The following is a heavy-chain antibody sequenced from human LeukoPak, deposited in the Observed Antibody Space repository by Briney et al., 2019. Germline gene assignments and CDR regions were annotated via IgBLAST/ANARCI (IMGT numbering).Heavy chain of an antibody. CDR2: IYTSGST. D-gene: IGHD6-13*01. CDR3: ARHFYSSSWSIDY. V-gene: IGHV4-4*07. J-gene: IGHJ4*02. CDR1: GGSISGYY. Sequence: PSETLSLTCTVSGGSISGYYWSWIRQPAGKGLVWIGRIYTSGSTNYNPSLKSRVTMSVDTSKDQFSLKLSSVTAADTAVYYCARHFYSSSWSIDYWGQGTLVTVSS.